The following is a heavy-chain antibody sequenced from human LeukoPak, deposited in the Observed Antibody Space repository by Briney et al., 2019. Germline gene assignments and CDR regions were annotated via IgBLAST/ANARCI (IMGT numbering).Heavy chain of an antibody. J-gene: IGHJ4*02. CDR2: IYTSGST. Sequence: SETLSLTCTVSGGSISSYHWSWIRQPAGKGLEWIGRIYTSGSTNYNPSLKSRVTMSVDTSKNQFSLKLSSVTAVDTAVYYCARDDPHYYDSSGYPHYWGQGTLVTVSS. CDR1: GGSISSYH. CDR3: ARDDPHYYDSSGYPHY. V-gene: IGHV4-4*07. D-gene: IGHD3-22*01.